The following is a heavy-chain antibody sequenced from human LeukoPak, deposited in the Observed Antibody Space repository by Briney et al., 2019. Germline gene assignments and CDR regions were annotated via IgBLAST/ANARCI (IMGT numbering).Heavy chain of an antibody. J-gene: IGHJ4*02. CDR1: GGSISSYY. Sequence: SETLSLTCTVSGGSISSYYWSWIRQPPGKGLEWIGYIYYSGSTNYNPSLKSRVTISVDTSKNQFSLKLSSATAADTAVYYCARELMGASTYWGQGTLVTVSS. CDR3: ARELMGASTY. V-gene: IGHV4-59*01. CDR2: IYYSGST. D-gene: IGHD1-26*01.